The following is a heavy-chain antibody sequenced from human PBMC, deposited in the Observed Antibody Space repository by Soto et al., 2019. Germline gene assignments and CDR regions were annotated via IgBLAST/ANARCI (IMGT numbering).Heavy chain of an antibody. CDR3: TTDGFTGIVGI. CDR1: GFPFTKAW. D-gene: IGHD3-22*01. Sequence: GGSLRLSCAASGFPFTKAWMTWVRQAPGKGLEWVGRIRSKTSSETREYAAPVKGRFTISRDDSKNMLYLEMNSLKIEDTGVYYCTTDGFTGIVGIWGQGTMVTV. V-gene: IGHV3-15*01. J-gene: IGHJ3*02. CDR2: IRSKTSSETR.